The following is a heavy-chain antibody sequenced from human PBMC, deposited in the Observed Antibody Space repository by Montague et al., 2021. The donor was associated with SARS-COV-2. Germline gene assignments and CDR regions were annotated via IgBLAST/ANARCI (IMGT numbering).Heavy chain of an antibody. CDR1: GGSVSSNRDS. CDR3: ARHGIFSNWFDP. CDR2: FSYSGST. J-gene: IGHJ5*02. V-gene: IGHV4-39*01. D-gene: IGHD3-9*01. Sequence: SETLSLTCTVSGGSVSSNRDSWGWIRQPPGGGLEWIGTFSYSGSTYSNPSLNNRVSISRDTSRNHFSLKLTSVTTADTAVYYCARHGIFSNWFDPWGQGTLVTVSS.